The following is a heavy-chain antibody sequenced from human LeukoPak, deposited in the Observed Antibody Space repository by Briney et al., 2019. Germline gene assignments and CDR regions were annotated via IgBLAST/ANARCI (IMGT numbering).Heavy chain of an antibody. Sequence: PSETLSLTCTVSGGSISSSSYYWGWIRQPPGKGLEWIGSIYYSGSTYYNPSLKSRVTISVDTSKNQFSLKLTSVTAADTAVYYCARRQRYPYYFNSWGQGTLVTVSS. J-gene: IGHJ4*02. V-gene: IGHV4-39*01. D-gene: IGHD2-2*01. CDR1: GGSISSSSYY. CDR2: IYYSGST. CDR3: ARRQRYPYYFNS.